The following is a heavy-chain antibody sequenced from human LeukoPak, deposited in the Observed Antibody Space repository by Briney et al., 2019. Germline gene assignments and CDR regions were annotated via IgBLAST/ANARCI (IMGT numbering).Heavy chain of an antibody. CDR2: IYTSGST. Sequence: SETLSLTCTVSGGSISSYYWSWIRQPAGKGLEWIGRIYTSGSTNYNPSLKSRVTMSVDTSKNQFSLKLSSVTAADTAVYYCARSEYCGGDCYSRGPSVDYWGQGTLVTVSS. J-gene: IGHJ4*02. D-gene: IGHD2-21*02. CDR1: GGSISSYY. V-gene: IGHV4-4*07. CDR3: ARSEYCGGDCYSRGPSVDY.